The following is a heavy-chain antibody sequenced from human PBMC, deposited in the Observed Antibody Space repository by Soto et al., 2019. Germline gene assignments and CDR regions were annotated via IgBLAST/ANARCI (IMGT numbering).Heavy chain of an antibody. V-gene: IGHV1-2*02. J-gene: IGHJ6*02. Sequence: QVRLVQSGAAVKEPGDSVRVSCEASGYTFTAYHIHWVRQAPGQGLEWMGWINPKFGDTGYAQDFQGRFSMTSAMSISTVYLELSRLTSDHTAIYFCARNMDYYYGRGSGNGHGVWGPGTTVTVFS. CDR1: GYTFTAYH. CDR2: INPKFGDT. CDR3: ARNMDYYYGRGSGNGHGV. D-gene: IGHD3-10*02.